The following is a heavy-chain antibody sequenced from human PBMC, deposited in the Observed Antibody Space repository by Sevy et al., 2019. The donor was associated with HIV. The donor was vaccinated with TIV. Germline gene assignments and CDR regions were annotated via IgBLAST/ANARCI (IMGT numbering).Heavy chain of an antibody. V-gene: IGHV3-49*03. D-gene: IGHD2-15*01. CDR1: GFTFGDCA. J-gene: IGHJ4*02. CDR3: SRVVGCAAPQQHYY. CDR2: IRNGAYGGTP. Sequence: GGSLRLSCTTSGFTFGDCAMSWFRQAPGKGLEWVGLIRNGAYGGTPEYAASVKGRFIISRDDSKGIAYLQMNSLKTEDTAVYYCSRVVGCAAPQQHYYWGQGTLVTVSS.